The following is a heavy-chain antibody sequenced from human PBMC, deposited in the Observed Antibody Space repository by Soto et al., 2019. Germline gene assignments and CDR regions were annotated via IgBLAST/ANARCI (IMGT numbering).Heavy chain of an antibody. Sequence: GGSLRLSCAASGFTFRSFTMNWVRQAPGKGLEWVSTISSNSAYIYYTDALRGRFTISRDNAKNSLHLQMNSLRAEDTAVYYCTRDASRDSSARGWFDPWGPGTLVTVS. CDR1: GFTFRSFT. CDR2: ISSNSAYI. V-gene: IGHV3-21*01. D-gene: IGHD6-13*01. CDR3: TRDASRDSSARGWFDP. J-gene: IGHJ5*02.